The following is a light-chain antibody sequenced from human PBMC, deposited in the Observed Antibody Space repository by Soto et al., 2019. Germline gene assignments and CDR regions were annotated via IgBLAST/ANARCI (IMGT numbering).Light chain of an antibody. CDR2: AAS. V-gene: IGKV1-27*01. CDR3: QKYNTAPYT. J-gene: IGKJ5*01. Sequence: DIQITQSPSSLSASVGDAVTLTCRASQGFTNYLAWYQQKPGKAPKLLIYAASTLQSGVPPRFSGSGSGTHFTLTISSLQPEDAATYYCQKYNTAPYTFGQGTRLEIK. CDR1: QGFTNY.